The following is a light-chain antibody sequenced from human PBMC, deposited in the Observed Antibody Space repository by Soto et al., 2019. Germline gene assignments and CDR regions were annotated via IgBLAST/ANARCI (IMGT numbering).Light chain of an antibody. V-gene: IGKV3-11*01. J-gene: IGKJ4*01. CDR3: QQRSNWPAT. CDR1: QSVSSN. Sequence: EIVLTQSPGTLSVSPGERATLSCRASQSVSSNLAWYQQKPGQAPRLLIYGASTRATGIPARFTGSGSGTDFTLTISSLEPEDFAVYYCQQRSNWPATFGGGTKVDIK. CDR2: GAS.